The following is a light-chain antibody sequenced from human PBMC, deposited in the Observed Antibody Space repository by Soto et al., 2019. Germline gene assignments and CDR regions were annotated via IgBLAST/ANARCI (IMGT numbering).Light chain of an antibody. CDR3: SSYTSATTYV. J-gene: IGLJ1*01. CDR2: DVS. CDR1: SSDVGAYNY. V-gene: IGLV2-14*01. Sequence: QSALTQPASVSGSPGQSITISCTGTSSDVGAYNYASWYQQYPGEAPKVIIYDVSHRPAGVSNRFSGSKSGNTPSLTISGLQTQDEADYYCSSYTSATTYVFGTGTKVTVL.